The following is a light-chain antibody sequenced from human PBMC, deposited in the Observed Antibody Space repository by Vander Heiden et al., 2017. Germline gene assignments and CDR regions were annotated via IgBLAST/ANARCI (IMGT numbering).Light chain of an antibody. CDR2: AAS. V-gene: IGKV1-39*01. CDR1: QSISSY. CDR3: QQSDNTPFT. Sequence: DIQMTQSPSSLSASVGDRVTITCRPSQSISSYLNWYQQKPGKAPKLLIYAASSLQSGVSLRFSGSGSGTDLTLTISRLQPEDFATYYCQQSDNTPFTFGHGTKVDIK. J-gene: IGKJ3*01.